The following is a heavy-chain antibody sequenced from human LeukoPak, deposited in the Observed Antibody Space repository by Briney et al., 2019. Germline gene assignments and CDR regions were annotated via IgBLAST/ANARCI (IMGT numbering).Heavy chain of an antibody. CDR1: GYTFTGYY. CDR2: INPNSGGT. D-gene: IGHD1-1*01. Sequence: ASVKVSCKASGYTFTGYYMHWVRQAPGQGLEWMGWINPNSGGTNYAQKFQGRVTMTRDTSISTAYMELSRLRSDDTAVYYYARVRVDWNDEAFDIWGQGTMVTVSS. J-gene: IGHJ3*02. CDR3: ARVRVDWNDEAFDI. V-gene: IGHV1-2*02.